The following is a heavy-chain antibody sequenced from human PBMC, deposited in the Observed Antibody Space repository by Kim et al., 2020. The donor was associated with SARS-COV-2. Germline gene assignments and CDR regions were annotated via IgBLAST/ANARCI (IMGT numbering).Heavy chain of an antibody. J-gene: IGHJ4*02. V-gene: IGHV3-21*01. CDR3: ARDLGVTGTTLGH. D-gene: IGHD1-7*01. Sequence: GGSLRLSCAASGFTFSSYSMNWVRQAPGKGLEWVSSISSSSSYIYYADSVKGRFTISRDNAKNSLYLQMNSLRAEDTAVYYCARDLGVTGTTLGHWGQGTLVTVSS. CDR1: GFTFSSYS. CDR2: ISSSSSYI.